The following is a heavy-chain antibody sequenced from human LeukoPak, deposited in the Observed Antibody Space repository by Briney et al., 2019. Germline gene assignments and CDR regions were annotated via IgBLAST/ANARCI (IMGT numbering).Heavy chain of an antibody. CDR3: ASSPAYRSSWYEIDN. J-gene: IGHJ4*02. D-gene: IGHD6-13*01. Sequence: PGGSLRLSCAASGFTFSNYDMHWVPQAAGKGLEGGSGICTGGDTYYPASVKGRFTISRENAKNSLYLQLNSLSAGDTAVYYCASSPAYRSSWYEIDNWGQGTLVTVSS. CDR1: GFTFSNYD. CDR2: ICTGGDT. V-gene: IGHV3-13*01.